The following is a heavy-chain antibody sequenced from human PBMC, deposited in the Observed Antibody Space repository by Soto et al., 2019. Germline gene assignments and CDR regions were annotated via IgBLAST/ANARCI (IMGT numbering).Heavy chain of an antibody. J-gene: IGHJ5*02. D-gene: IGHD2-15*01. V-gene: IGHV1-69*12. Sequence: QVQLVQSGAEVKKPGSSVKVSCKASGGIFSSYAISWVRQAPGQGLEWMGGIIPIFGTTKYAQKFQGRVTITADESTSTADMELRSLRSEDTAVYYCARGVGAYCSGGSCYLNWFDPWGQGTLVTVSS. CDR1: GGIFSSYA. CDR2: IIPIFGTT. CDR3: ARGVGAYCSGGSCYLNWFDP.